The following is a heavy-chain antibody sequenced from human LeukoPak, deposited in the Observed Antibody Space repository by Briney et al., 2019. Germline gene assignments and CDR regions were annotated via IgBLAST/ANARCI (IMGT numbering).Heavy chain of an antibody. V-gene: IGHV3-48*03. CDR3: ARDTYYDSSGPDDY. CDR1: GFTFNSYE. D-gene: IGHD3-22*01. Sequence: GGSLRLSCAASGFTFNSYEMNWVRQAPGKGLEWVSYISSSGSNIYYADSVKGRFTISRDNAKNSLYLQMNSLRAEDTAVYYCARDTYYDSSGPDDYWGQGTLVTVSS. CDR2: ISSSGSNI. J-gene: IGHJ4*02.